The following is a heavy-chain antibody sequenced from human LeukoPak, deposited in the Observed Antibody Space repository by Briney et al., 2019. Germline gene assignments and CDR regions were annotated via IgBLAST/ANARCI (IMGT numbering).Heavy chain of an antibody. D-gene: IGHD3-22*01. Sequence: GGSLRLACAVSGITLSNYGMSWVRQAPGKGLEWVAGISGSGGGTNYADSVKGRFTISRDNPKNTLYLQMNSLRAEDTAVYFCAKRGVVIRVILVGFHKEAYYFDSWGQGALVTVSS. CDR3: AKRGVVIRVILVGFHKEAYYFDS. J-gene: IGHJ4*02. CDR1: GITLSNYG. CDR2: ISGSGGGT. V-gene: IGHV3-23*01.